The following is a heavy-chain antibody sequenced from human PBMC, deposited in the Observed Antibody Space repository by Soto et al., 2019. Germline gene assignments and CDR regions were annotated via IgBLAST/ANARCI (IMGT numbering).Heavy chain of an antibody. Sequence: EVQLVESGGGVVQPGGSLRLSCAASGFTVSSNYMSWVRQAPGKGLEWVSVIYSGGSTYYADSVKGRLTISSANSKNTLYLQMNSLRAADTAVYYCARDRIAVAAGSSDYCGQGPLVAVAS. CDR2: IYSGGST. V-gene: IGHV3-66*01. CDR3: ARDRIAVAAGSSDY. CDR1: GFTVSSNY. J-gene: IGHJ4*02. D-gene: IGHD6-19*01.